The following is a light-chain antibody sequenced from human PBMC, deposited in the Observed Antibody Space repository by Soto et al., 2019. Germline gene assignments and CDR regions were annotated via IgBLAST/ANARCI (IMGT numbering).Light chain of an antibody. CDR1: QSVSSY. Sequence: EIVLTQSPATLSFSPVERSTLSCRASQSVSSYLAWYQQKPGQAPRLLIYDASNRATGIPARFSGSGSGTDFTLTISSLEPEDFAVYYCQQRSNWPPITFGQGTRPGD. J-gene: IGKJ5*01. CDR2: DAS. V-gene: IGKV3-11*01. CDR3: QQRSNWPPIT.